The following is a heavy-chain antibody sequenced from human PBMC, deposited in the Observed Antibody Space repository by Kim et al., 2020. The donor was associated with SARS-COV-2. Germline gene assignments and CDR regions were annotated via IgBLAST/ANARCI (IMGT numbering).Heavy chain of an antibody. J-gene: IGHJ6*02. CDR3: ARDGTTGPLKDAYGMDV. CDR2: IYYSGST. Sequence: SETLSLTCTVSGGSISSGGYYWSWIRQHPGKGLEWIGYIYYSGSTYYNPSLKSRVTISVDTSKNQFSLKLSSVTAADTAVYYCARDGTTGPLKDAYGMDVWGQGTTVTVSS. D-gene: IGHD4-17*01. V-gene: IGHV4-31*03. CDR1: GGSISSGGYY.